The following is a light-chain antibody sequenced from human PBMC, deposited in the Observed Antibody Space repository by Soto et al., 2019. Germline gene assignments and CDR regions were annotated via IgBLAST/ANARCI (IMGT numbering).Light chain of an antibody. J-gene: IGKJ1*01. CDR1: QSVSSNS. CDR2: GAS. CDR3: QQFGSSLRT. Sequence: ILLTQSPCTLSLSPGERATLSCRASQSVSSNSLVWYQQKPGQAPRLLIFGASSRATGIPDRFSGSGSGTDFTLTISRLEPEDFAVYYCQQFGSSLRTFGQGTKVDIK. V-gene: IGKV3-20*01.